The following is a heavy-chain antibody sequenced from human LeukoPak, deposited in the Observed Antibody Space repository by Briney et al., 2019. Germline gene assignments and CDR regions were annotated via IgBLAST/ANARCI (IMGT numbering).Heavy chain of an antibody. J-gene: IGHJ5*02. D-gene: IGHD3-10*01. Sequence: PSETLSLTCTVSGGSISSYYWSWIRQPPGKGLVWIGYIYYSGSTNYNPSLKSRVTISVDTSKNQFSLKLSSVTAADTAVYYCARGYVRGVIWFDPWGQGTLVTVSS. CDR3: ARGYVRGVIWFDP. V-gene: IGHV4-59*01. CDR1: GGSISSYY. CDR2: IYYSGST.